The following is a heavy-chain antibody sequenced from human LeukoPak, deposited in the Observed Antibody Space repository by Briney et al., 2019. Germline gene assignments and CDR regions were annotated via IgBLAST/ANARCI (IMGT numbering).Heavy chain of an antibody. V-gene: IGHV5-51*01. Sequence: GEPLKISCKGSGYSFTSYWIGWVRQMPGKGLEGMGIIYPGESDTRYSPSFQGEVTISVDKSISTDYLRWSSVKASDTAMYYCARSWVAGYGTVLDYWGQGTLVTVSS. J-gene: IGHJ4*02. CDR3: ARSWVAGYGTVLDY. CDR1: GYSFTSYW. CDR2: IYPGESDT. D-gene: IGHD6-19*01.